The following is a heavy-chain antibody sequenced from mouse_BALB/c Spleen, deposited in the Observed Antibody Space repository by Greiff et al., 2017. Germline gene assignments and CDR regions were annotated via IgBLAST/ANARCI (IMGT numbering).Heavy chain of an antibody. CDR1: GYTFTEYT. D-gene: IGHD1-1*01. V-gene: IGHV1-62-2*01. J-gene: IGHJ1*01. CDR3: ARHEEWDYYGSSYDWYLDV. Sequence: VQLQQSGAELVKPGASVKLSCKASGYTFTEYTIHWVKQRSGQGLEWIGWFYPGSGSIKYNEKFKDKATLTADKSSSTVYMELSRLTSEDSAVYFCARHEEWDYYGSSYDWYLDVWGAGTTVTVSS. CDR2: FYPGSGSI.